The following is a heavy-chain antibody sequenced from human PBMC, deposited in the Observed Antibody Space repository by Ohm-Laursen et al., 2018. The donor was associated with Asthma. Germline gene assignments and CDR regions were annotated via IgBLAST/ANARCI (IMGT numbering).Heavy chain of an antibody. CDR2: ISYDGSSE. CDR1: GFSFSSYA. J-gene: IGHJ6*02. CDR3: AREWGGMDV. D-gene: IGHD3-16*01. Sequence: SLRLSCTASGFSFSSYAMHWVRQAPGKGLECVALISYDGSSESYADSVKGRFTISRDNSKNSLYLQMNNLRAEDAAIYYCAREWGGMDVWGQGTTVTVSS. V-gene: IGHV3-30*03.